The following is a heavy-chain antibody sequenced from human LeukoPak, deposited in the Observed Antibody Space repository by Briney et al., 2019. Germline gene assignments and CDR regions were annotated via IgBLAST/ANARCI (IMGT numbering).Heavy chain of an antibody. CDR3: ARGRGGGWYHFPPDY. D-gene: IGHD6-19*01. Sequence: SETLSLTCTVSGGSISSGSYYWSWIRQPAGKGLEWIGRIYTSGSTNYNPSLKSRVTISVDTSKNQFSLKLSSVTAADTAVYYCARGRGGGWYHFPPDYWGQGTLVTVSS. CDR2: IYTSGST. V-gene: IGHV4-61*02. CDR1: GGSISSGSYY. J-gene: IGHJ4*02.